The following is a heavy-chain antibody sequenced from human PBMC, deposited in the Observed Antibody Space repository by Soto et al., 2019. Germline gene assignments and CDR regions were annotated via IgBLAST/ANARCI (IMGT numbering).Heavy chain of an antibody. CDR2: IDQGGGGK. CDR1: GFSFSSYW. J-gene: IGHJ5*02. V-gene: IGHV3-7*05. Sequence: EVQLVESGGGLVQPGGSLRLSCAASGFSFSSYWMAWVRQAPGKGLEWVANIDQGGGGKYYVDSVRGRFTISRDNAKNSLSLQMNSLRAEDTALYYCAREGNWFDPWGQGTLVSVSS. CDR3: AREGNWFDP.